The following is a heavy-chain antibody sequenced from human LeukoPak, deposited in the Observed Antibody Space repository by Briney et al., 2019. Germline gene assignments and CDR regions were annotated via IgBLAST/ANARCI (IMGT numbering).Heavy chain of an antibody. J-gene: IGHJ6*02. D-gene: IGHD2-15*01. CDR1: GSTVSSNY. Sequence: GGSLRLSCAASGSTVSSNYMNWVRRGPGKGVEWISTIFSDDTRSNADPVKGRFIISRVNFKNTLYLQMISLGLEETAVYYCARDPRVDHSGMDVWGQGTTVAVSS. CDR2: IFSDDTR. V-gene: IGHV3-66*01. CDR3: ARDPRVDHSGMDV.